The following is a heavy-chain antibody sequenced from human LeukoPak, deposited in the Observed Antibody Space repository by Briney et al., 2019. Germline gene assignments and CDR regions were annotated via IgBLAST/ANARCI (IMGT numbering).Heavy chain of an antibody. D-gene: IGHD2-2*01. CDR1: GYSISSGYY. Sequence: EXLSLTCAVSGYSISSGYYRGRTRQPPGKGLECIGSIYHSGSTYYNPSLKSRVTISVETSKNQFSLKLSSGTAADTAVYYCARAPVVPAAIFYWGQGTLVTVSS. V-gene: IGHV4-38-2*01. J-gene: IGHJ4*02. CDR3: ARAPVVPAAIFY. CDR2: IYHSGST.